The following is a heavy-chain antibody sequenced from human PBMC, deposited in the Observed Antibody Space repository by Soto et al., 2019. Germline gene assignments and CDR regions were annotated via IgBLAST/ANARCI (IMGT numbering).Heavy chain of an antibody. Sequence: ASVKVSCKVSGYTLTELSMHWVRQAPGKGLEWMGGFDPEDGETIYAQKFQGRVTMTEDTSTDTAYMELSSLRSEDTAVYYCATANLYCTNGVCYIASSPPTPNYGMDVWGQGTTVTVSS. J-gene: IGHJ6*02. CDR2: FDPEDGET. D-gene: IGHD2-8*01. CDR3: ATANLYCTNGVCYIASSPPTPNYGMDV. CDR1: GYTLTELS. V-gene: IGHV1-24*01.